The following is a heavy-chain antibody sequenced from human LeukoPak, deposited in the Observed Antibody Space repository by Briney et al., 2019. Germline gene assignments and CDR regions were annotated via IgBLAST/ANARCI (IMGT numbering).Heavy chain of an antibody. J-gene: IGHJ5*02. V-gene: IGHV3-15*01. CDR2: IKSKTDGGTT. CDR3: ARGLLCGGDCYSYSDS. D-gene: IGHD2-21*02. Sequence: PGGSLRLSCAASGFTFSNAWMSWVRQAPGKGLEWVGRIKSKTDGGTTDYAAPVKGRFTISRDNSKNTLYLQVNSLRAEDTAVYYCARGLLCGGDCYSYSDSWGQGTLVTVSS. CDR1: GFTFSNAW.